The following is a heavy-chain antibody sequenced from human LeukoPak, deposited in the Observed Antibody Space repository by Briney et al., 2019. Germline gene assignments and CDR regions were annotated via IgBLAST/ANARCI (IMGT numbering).Heavy chain of an antibody. J-gene: IGHJ5*02. CDR3: ARYYGSGSYFSNWFDP. V-gene: IGHV5-51*01. D-gene: IGHD3-10*01. CDR2: IYPGDSDT. CDR1: GYSFTSYW. Sequence: GESLKISCKGSGYSFTSYWIGWVRQMPGKGLERMGIIYPGDSDTRYSPSFQGQVTISADKSISTAYLQWSSLKASDTAMYYCARYYGSGSYFSNWFDPWGQGTLVTVSS.